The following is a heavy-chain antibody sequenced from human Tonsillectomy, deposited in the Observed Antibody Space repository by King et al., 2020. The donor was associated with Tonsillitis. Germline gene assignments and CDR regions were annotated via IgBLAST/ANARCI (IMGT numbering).Heavy chain of an antibody. CDR3: VKDTGLAAAGWYFDL. Sequence: VQLVESGGGLVQPGRSLRPSGAALGFTFVDIAMHWARQAQGKGLEWVSGISWNSGNTGYADSVKGRFTISRDNAKNSLHLQMNSLRAEDTALYYCVKDTGLAAAGWYFDLWGRGTLVTVSS. V-gene: IGHV3-9*01. CDR2: ISWNSGNT. J-gene: IGHJ2*01. CDR1: GFTFVDIA. D-gene: IGHD6-13*01.